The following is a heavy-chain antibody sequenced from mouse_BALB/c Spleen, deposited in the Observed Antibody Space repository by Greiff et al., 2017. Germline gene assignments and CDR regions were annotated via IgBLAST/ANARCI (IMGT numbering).Heavy chain of an antibody. J-gene: IGHJ2*01. CDR2: IWTGGGT. CDR3: VREKCDY. V-gene: IGHV2-9-2*01. Sequence: VHLLESGPGLVEPSQSLSITCTASGFSFTSYDISWIRQPPGKGLEWLGVIWTGGGTNYNSAFMSRLSISKDNSKSQVFLKMNSLQTDDTAIYYCVREKCDYWGQGTTLTVSS. D-gene: IGHD1-3*01. CDR1: GFSFTSYD.